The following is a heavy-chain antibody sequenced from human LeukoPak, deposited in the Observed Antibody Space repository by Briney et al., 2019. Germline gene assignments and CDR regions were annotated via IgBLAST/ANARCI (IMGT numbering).Heavy chain of an antibody. CDR2: IRYDGSAY. D-gene: IGHD3-10*01. J-gene: IGHJ5*02. Sequence: GGSLRLSCVASGFTFSRYGIHWVRQPPGKGLEWVAVIRYDGSAYSYADSVKGRFTISRDNSKNTLYLQMSSLRAEATAVYFCARDVWFGDYRWFDPWGQGTLVIVSS. V-gene: IGHV3-33*01. CDR3: ARDVWFGDYRWFDP. CDR1: GFTFSRYG.